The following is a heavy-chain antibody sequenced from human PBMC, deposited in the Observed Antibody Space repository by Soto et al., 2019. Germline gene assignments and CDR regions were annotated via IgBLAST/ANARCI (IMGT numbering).Heavy chain of an antibody. D-gene: IGHD5-18*01. J-gene: IGHJ6*02. CDR1: GGSFSGYY. V-gene: IGHV4-34*01. CDR2: INHSGST. Sequence: ETLSLTCAVYGGSFSGYYWSWIRQPPGKGLEWIGEINHSGSTNYNPSLKSRVTISVDTSKNQFSLKLSSVTAADTAVYYCARDAWIQLWLENYYYYGMDVWGQGTTVTVSS. CDR3: ARDAWIQLWLENYYYYGMDV.